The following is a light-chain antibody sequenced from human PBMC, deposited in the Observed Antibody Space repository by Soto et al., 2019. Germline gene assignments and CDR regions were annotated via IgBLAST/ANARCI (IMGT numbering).Light chain of an antibody. CDR1: QSISVS. CDR3: QQGKSFPLT. CDR2: TAS. J-gene: IGKJ4*01. V-gene: IGKV1-12*01. Sequence: IQMTQSPSTLSASVGDTVTITCRASQSISVSLAWYQQKPGLAPNLVIYTASRLHGGGPSRFSGSASGTDFTLTISSLQPEDVATYYCQQGKSFPLTFGGGTKVDIK.